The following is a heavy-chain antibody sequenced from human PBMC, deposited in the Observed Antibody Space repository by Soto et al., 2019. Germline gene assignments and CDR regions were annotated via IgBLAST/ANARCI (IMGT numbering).Heavy chain of an antibody. J-gene: IGHJ4*02. CDR2: ISYSGNT. CDR3: ARTNYDYVWGSYRFDY. V-gene: IGHV4-30-4*01. Sequence: PSETLSLTCTLSGGPISSGDYYWSWVRQPPGKGLEWIGYISYSGNTYYNPSLKSRVTISGDTSKNQFSLWLSSVTAADTAVYYCARTNYDYVWGSYRFDYWGLGTLVTVSS. CDR1: GGPISSGDYY. D-gene: IGHD3-16*02.